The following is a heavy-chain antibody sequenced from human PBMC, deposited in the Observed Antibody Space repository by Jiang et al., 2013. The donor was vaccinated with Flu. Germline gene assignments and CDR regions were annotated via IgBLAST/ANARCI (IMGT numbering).Heavy chain of an antibody. CDR2: IIPILDFT. D-gene: IGHD3-10*01. V-gene: IGHV1-69*04. J-gene: IGHJ3*01. CDR1: GGTFSNYS. Sequence: SGAEVKRPGSSVKVSCKASGGTFSNYSFNWVRQAPGQGLEWMGRIIPILDFTNYAQHSQGRVIITADQSTGTAYMELSSLISADTAVYYCARGDTGKEDAFDVWGPGTMVTVSS. CDR3: ARGDTGKEDAFDV.